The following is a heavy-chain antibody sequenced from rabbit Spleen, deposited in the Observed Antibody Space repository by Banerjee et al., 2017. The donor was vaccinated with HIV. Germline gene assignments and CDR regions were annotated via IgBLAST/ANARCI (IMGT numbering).Heavy chain of an antibody. CDR2: IYAGGSGTT. CDR3: ARLGHADYPYAYGLKL. CDR1: GFSFSGSHY. Sequence: QSLEESGGDLVKPGASLTLTCTASGFSFSGSHYMCWVRQAPGKGLEWIACIYAGGSGTTYYASWAKGRFTISKTSSTTVTLQMTSLTAADTATYFCARLGHADYPYAYGLKLWGPGPSSPS. V-gene: IGHV1S40*01. D-gene: IGHD6-1*01. J-gene: IGHJ4*01.